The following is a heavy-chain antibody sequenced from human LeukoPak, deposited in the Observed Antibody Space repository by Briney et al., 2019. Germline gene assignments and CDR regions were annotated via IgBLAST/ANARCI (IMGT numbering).Heavy chain of an antibody. CDR1: GYTLTELS. J-gene: IGHJ5*02. CDR2: FDPEDGET. D-gene: IGHD2-2*02. CDR3: ATGQGLYRSSTSCYRVWFDP. V-gene: IGHV1-24*01. Sequence: ASVKVSCKVSGYTLTELSMHWVRQAPGKGVEWMGGFDPEDGETIYAQKFQGRVTMTEDTSTDTAYMELSSLRSEDTAVYYCATGQGLYRSSTSCYRVWFDPWGQGTLVTVSS.